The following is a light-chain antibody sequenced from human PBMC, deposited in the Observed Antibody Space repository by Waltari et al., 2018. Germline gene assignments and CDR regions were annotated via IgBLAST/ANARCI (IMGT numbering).Light chain of an antibody. J-gene: IGKJ1*01. CDR3: QKYVSLPAT. V-gene: IGKV3-20*01. Sequence: EIVLTQSPGTLSLSPGDRVTLSCRASQSVRRSLAWYQQKPGQAPRLLIYDASSRATGIPDRFSGSGSGTDFSLTISRLEPEDSAVYYCQKYVSLPATFGQGTKVEIK. CDR1: QSVRRS. CDR2: DAS.